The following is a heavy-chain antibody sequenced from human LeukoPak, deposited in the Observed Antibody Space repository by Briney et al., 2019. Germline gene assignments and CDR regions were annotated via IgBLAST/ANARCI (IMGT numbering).Heavy chain of an antibody. V-gene: IGHV4-38-2*02. CDR1: GYSISSGYY. CDR3: ARVGKGGYGTFDY. D-gene: IGHD5-12*01. CDR2: IYHSGST. Sequence: SETLSLTCTVSGYSISSGYYWGWIRQPPGKGLEWIGSIYHSGSTYYNPSLKSRVTISVDTSKNQFSLKLSSVTAADTAVYYCARVGKGGYGTFDYWGQGTLVTVSS. J-gene: IGHJ4*02.